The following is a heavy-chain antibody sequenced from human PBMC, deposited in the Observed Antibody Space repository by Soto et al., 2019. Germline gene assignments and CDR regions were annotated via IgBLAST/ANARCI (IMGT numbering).Heavy chain of an antibody. CDR3: ARDQSVSGPTTFHY. CDR2: VNTDGSDT. D-gene: IGHD6-19*01. Sequence: EVQLIESGGGLVQPGGSLRLSCAASGFTFTKSWMHWVRQTPGKGLELVSRVNTDGSDTISADSVKGRFTISRDNAKNTLYLQMNSLPAEDTAMYYCARDQSVSGPTTFHYWGQGALVSVSS. CDR1: GFTFTKSW. V-gene: IGHV3-74*01. J-gene: IGHJ4*02.